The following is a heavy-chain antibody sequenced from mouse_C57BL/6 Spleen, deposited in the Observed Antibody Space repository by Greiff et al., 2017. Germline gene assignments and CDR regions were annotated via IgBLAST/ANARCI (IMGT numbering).Heavy chain of an antibody. Sequence: VKLMESGAELVKPGASVKISCKASGYAFSSYWMNWVKQRPGKGLEWIGQIYPGDGDTNYNGKFKGKATLTADKSSSTAYMQLSSLTSEDSAVYFCARGPLFRFDVWGTGTTVTVSS. J-gene: IGHJ1*03. D-gene: IGHD1-1*01. CDR2: IYPGDGDT. V-gene: IGHV1-80*01. CDR3: ARGPLFRFDV. CDR1: GYAFSSYW.